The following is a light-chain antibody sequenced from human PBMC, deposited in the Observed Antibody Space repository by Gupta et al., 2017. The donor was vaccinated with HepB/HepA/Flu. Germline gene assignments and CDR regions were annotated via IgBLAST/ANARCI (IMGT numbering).Light chain of an antibody. CDR1: TSDVGGYNY. J-gene: IGLJ1*01. CDR2: EVS. CDR3: SSYAGSNNFFYV. V-gene: IGLV2-8*01. Sequence: SAPTQPPPPFRSPGQAVTISRTGTTSDVGGYNYVSWYQQHPGKAPKLMIYEVSKRPSGVPDRFSGSKSGNTASLTVSGLQAEDEADYYCSSYAGSNNFFYVFGTGTKVTVL.